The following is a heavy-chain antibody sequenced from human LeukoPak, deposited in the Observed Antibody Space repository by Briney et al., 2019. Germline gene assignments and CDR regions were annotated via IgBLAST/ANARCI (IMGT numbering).Heavy chain of an antibody. V-gene: IGHV4-4*07. D-gene: IGHD6-13*01. CDR1: GGSISSHY. Sequence: SETLSLTCTVSGGSISSHYWSWIRQPAGKGLEWIGRIYSSGSTNYNPSLKSRVTMSVDTSKNQFSLKVSSVTAADTAVYYCARYSSSWTDAFDIWGQGTMVTVSS. CDR2: IYSSGST. CDR3: ARYSSSWTDAFDI. J-gene: IGHJ3*02.